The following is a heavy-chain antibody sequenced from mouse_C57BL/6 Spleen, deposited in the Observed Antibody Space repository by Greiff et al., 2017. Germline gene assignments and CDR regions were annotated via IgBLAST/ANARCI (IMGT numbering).Heavy chain of an antibody. V-gene: IGHV5-4*03. J-gene: IGHJ1*03. D-gene: IGHD1-1*01. CDR3: ARGNYGSSYWYFDV. CDR1: GFTFSSYA. CDR2: ISDGGSYT. Sequence: DVKLQESGGGLVKPGGSLKLSCAASGFTFSSYAMSWVRQTPEKSLEWVATISDGGSYTYYPDNVKGRFTISRDNAKNHLYLQMSHLKSEDTAMYYCARGNYGSSYWYFDVWGTGTTVTVSS.